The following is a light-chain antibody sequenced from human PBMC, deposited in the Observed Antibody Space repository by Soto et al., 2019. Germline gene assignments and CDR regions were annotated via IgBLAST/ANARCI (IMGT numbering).Light chain of an antibody. CDR3: KQYGTSRT. CDR1: QSVTNSY. V-gene: IGKV3-20*01. Sequence: EAVLTPSPGTLSLFPWEIAILSFSASQSVTNSYLAWFQQRPGLAPRLLIYGASTRTAGIPDRFTGSGSGTDFTLTISRLEPEDFAVYYCKQYGTSRTFGQGTKVDIK. J-gene: IGKJ1*01. CDR2: GAS.